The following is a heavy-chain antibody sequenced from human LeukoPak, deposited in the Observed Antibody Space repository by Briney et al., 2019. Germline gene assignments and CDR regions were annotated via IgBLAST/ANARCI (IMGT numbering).Heavy chain of an antibody. J-gene: IGHJ6*03. V-gene: IGHV3-7*01. CDR1: GFTFSSYW. D-gene: IGHD3-22*01. Sequence: PGGSLRLSCAASGFTFSSYWMSWVRQAPGKGLEWVANIKQDGSEKYYVDSVKGRFTISRDNAKNSLYLQMNSLRAEDTAVYYCARDLYYYDSSGPLYYMDVWGKGTTVTVSS. CDR3: ARDLYYYDSSGPLYYMDV. CDR2: IKQDGSEK.